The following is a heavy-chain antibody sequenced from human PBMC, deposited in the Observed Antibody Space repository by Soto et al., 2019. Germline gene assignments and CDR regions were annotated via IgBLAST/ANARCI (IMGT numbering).Heavy chain of an antibody. CDR3: AKDKMYGESGYLYFDY. Sequence: PGGSLRLSCAASGFTFSSYGMHWVRQAPGKGLEWVAVISYDGSNKYYADSVKGRFTISRDHSKNTLFLQMDSLRAEDSAIYYCAKDKMYGESGYLYFDYWGRGALVTVSS. D-gene: IGHD5-12*01. CDR1: GFTFSSYG. V-gene: IGHV3-30*18. J-gene: IGHJ4*02. CDR2: ISYDGSNK.